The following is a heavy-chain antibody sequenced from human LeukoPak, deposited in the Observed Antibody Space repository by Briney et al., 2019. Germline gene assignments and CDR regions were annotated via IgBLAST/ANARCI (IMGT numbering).Heavy chain of an antibody. V-gene: IGHV3-21*01. CDR2: ISSSSYI. Sequence: GGSLRLSCAASGFTLSSYSMNWVRQAPGKGLEWVSSISSSSYIYYADSVKGRFTISRDNAKNSLYLQMNSLRAEDTAVYYCARVSPNSSGWDYYFDYWGQGTLVTVSS. CDR3: ARVSPNSSGWDYYFDY. J-gene: IGHJ4*02. D-gene: IGHD6-19*01. CDR1: GFTLSSYS.